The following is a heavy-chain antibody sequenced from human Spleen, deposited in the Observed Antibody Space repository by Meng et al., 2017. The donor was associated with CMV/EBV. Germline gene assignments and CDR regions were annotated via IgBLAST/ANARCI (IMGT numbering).Heavy chain of an antibody. V-gene: IGHV3-15*01. J-gene: IGHJ5*02. D-gene: IGHD4-23*01. CDR2: IKSNSDGGTT. CDR3: AKQLRWEGWFDP. CDR1: GFTFSDAW. Sequence: GGSLRLSCAASGFTFSDAWMTWVRQAPGKGLEWVGRIKSNSDGGTTDYAAPVKGRFAISRDNSKNTLYLQMNSLRAEDTAVYYCAKQLRWEGWFDPWGQGTLVTVSS.